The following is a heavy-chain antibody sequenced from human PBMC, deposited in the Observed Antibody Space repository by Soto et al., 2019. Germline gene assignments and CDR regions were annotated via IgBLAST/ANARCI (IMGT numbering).Heavy chain of an antibody. CDR3: ARGKYYDFWSGYSLDAFDI. J-gene: IGHJ3*02. CDR2: IGTAGDT. V-gene: IGHV3-13*01. Sequence: GGSLRLSCAASGFTFSSYDMHWVRQATGKGLEWVSAIGTAGDTYYPGSVKGRFTISRENAKNSLYLQMNSLRAGDTAVYYCARGKYYDFWSGYSLDAFDIWGQGTMVTVSS. D-gene: IGHD3-3*01. CDR1: GFTFSSYD.